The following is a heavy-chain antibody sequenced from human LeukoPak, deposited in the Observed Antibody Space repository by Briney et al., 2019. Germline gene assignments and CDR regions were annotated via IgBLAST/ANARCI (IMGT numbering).Heavy chain of an antibody. D-gene: IGHD4-17*01. CDR1: GGSFSGYY. Sequence: PSETLSLTCAVYGGSFSGYYWSWIRQPPGKGLEWIGEINHSGSTNYNPSLKSRVTISVDTSKNQFSLKLSSVTAADTAVYYCARLRSLPRGYYYGMDVWGQGTTVTVSS. V-gene: IGHV4-34*01. CDR2: INHSGST. CDR3: ARLRSLPRGYYYGMDV. J-gene: IGHJ6*02.